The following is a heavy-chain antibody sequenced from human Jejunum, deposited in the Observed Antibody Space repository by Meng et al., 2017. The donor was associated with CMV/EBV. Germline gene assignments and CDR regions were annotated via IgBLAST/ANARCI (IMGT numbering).Heavy chain of an antibody. D-gene: IGHD5-24*01. J-gene: IGHJ4*02. V-gene: IGHV3-74*01. Sequence: VEVGASVVVLFQLVVPLRLFFVASGFVFDDYWGHRGRLTPGKGVMGVSRINSDRSMTNYADSVKGRFAISRDNAKNTLYLEMSSLRAEDTALYYCVRGKMATGRPYWGQGTLVTVSS. CDR3: VRGKMATGRPY. CDR2: INSDRSMT. CDR1: GFVFDDYW.